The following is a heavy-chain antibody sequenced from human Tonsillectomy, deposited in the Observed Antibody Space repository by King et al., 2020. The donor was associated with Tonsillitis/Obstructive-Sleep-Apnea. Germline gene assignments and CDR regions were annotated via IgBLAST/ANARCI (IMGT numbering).Heavy chain of an antibody. CDR2: IYPDDSDT. CDR3: ARPYYFNSLAAFDV. Sequence: VQLVESGAEVKKPGESLKISCEGFGYSFTDYWIAWVRQMPGKGLEWMGFIYPDDSDTRYSPSFQGQVTMSADKSINTAYLQWTSLQASDTGMYYCARPYYFNSLAAFDVWGQGTMVTVSS. J-gene: IGHJ3*01. V-gene: IGHV5-51*03. CDR1: GYSFTDYW. D-gene: IGHD3-10*01.